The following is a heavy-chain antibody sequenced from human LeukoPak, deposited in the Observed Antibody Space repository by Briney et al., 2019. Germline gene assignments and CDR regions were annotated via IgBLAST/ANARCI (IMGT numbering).Heavy chain of an antibody. CDR2: INLGGST. D-gene: IGHD2-15*01. CDR1: GGSFSGYY. CDR3: ARRYCGGGSCYGNFDY. J-gene: IGHJ4*02. Sequence: KPSETLSLTCAVYGGSFSGYYWSWTRQPPGKGLEWIGEINLGGSTNYNSSLKSRVTISVDMSKNQFSLKLSSVTAADTAVYYCARRYCGGGSCYGNFDYWGQGILVTVSS. V-gene: IGHV4-34*01.